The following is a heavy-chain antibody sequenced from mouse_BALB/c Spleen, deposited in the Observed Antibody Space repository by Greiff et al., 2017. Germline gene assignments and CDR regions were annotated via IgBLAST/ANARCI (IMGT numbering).Heavy chain of an antibody. CDR1: DSEVFPFAY. D-gene: IGHD2-3*01. J-gene: IGHJ4*01. CDR3: ANDGYSLAGTGAMDY. Sequence: QVQLQESGSELRSPGASVKLSCKDSDSEVFPFAYMWGVRRNRGHGYEWIGDILPSIGRRIYGEMYEDKTTLDADTVSNTAYMELNRLTAEDAAIYSCANDGYSLAGTGAMDYWGQGTSVTVSS. V-gene: IGHV15-2*02. CDR2: ILPSIGRR.